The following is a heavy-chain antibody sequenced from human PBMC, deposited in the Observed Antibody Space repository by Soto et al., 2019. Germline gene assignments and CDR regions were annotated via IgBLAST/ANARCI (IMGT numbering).Heavy chain of an antibody. Sequence: PSETLSLTCTVSGASISSYYWSWIRQPPGKGLEWIGYIYYSGSTNYNPSLKSRVSISVDASKNQFSLTLTSVTAADTAVYYCARPLRFLGYFDYWGQGTLVTVSS. CDR3: ARPLRFLGYFDY. CDR2: IYYSGST. CDR1: GASISSYY. V-gene: IGHV4-59*08. D-gene: IGHD3-3*01. J-gene: IGHJ4*02.